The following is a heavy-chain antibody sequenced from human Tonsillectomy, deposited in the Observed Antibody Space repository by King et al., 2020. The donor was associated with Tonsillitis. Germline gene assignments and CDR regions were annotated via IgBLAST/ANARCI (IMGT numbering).Heavy chain of an antibody. V-gene: IGHV4-39*01. CDR3: ARQDSRSGWYRDPEYFQY. D-gene: IGHD6-19*01. J-gene: IGHJ1*01. CDR2: IYYSGST. Sequence: QVQLQESGPGLVKPSETLSLTCTVSGGSISSSSYYWGWIRQPPGKGLEWIGSIYYSGSTYYNPSLKSRVTISVDTSKNQFSLKLSSVTAADTAVYYCARQDSRSGWYRDPEYFQYWGQGTLVTVSS. CDR1: GGSISSSSYY.